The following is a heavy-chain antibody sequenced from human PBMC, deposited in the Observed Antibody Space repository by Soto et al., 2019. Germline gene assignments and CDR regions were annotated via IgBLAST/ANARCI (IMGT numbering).Heavy chain of an antibody. J-gene: IGHJ6*02. CDR1: GFTFSSYS. V-gene: IGHV3-21*01. CDR2: ISSSSSYI. Sequence: PGGSLRLSCAASGFTFSSYSMNWVRQAPGKGLEWVSSISSSSSYIYYADSVKGRFTISRDNAKNSLYLQMNSLRAEDTAVYYCAREPPSDYYYYGMDVWGQGTTVTVSS. CDR3: AREPPSDYYYYGMDV.